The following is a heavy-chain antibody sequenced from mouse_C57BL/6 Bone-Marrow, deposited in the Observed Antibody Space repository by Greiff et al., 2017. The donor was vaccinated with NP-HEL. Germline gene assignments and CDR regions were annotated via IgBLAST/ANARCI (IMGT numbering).Heavy chain of an antibody. V-gene: IGHV5-17*01. D-gene: IGHD1-1*01. CDR2: ISSGSSTI. J-gene: IGHJ4*01. CDR1: GFTFSDYG. CDR3: ARDGGSSPYYYAMDY. Sequence: EVMLVESGGGLVKPGGSLKLSCAASGFTFSDYGMHWVRQAPEKGLEWVAYISSGSSTIYYADTVKGRFTISRDNAKNTLFLQRTSLRSEDTAMYYCARDGGSSPYYYAMDYWGQGTSVTVSS.